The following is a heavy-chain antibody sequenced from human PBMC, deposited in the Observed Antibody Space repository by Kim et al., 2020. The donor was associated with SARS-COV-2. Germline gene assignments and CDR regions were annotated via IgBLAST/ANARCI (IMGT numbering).Heavy chain of an antibody. Sequence: GGSLRLSCAASGFTFSSYAMSWVRQAPGKGLEWVSTISGSGGSTYYGDSVKGRFTISRDNSKNTLYLQMNTLRAEDTAVYYCAKDSGRLWFGDVWGQGTTVTVSS. V-gene: IGHV3-23*01. J-gene: IGHJ6*02. CDR3: AKDSGRLWFGDV. D-gene: IGHD3-10*01. CDR1: GFTFSSYA. CDR2: ISGSGGST.